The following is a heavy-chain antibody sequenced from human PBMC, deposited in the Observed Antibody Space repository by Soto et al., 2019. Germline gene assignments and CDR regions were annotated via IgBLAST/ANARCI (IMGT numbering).Heavy chain of an antibody. CDR2: ILPIFATA. Sequence: QVQLVQSGAEVKKPGSSVKVSCKASGGTFNNYVVNWVRQAPGQGLEWMGGILPIFATANYAQKFQDRVTITADKSTNTAFMELSSLKSEDTAMYYCASSSGNNYGVGTNYYFDYWGQGTLVTVSS. J-gene: IGHJ4*02. V-gene: IGHV1-69*06. CDR1: GGTFNNYV. D-gene: IGHD1-26*01. CDR3: ASSSGNNYGVGTNYYFDY.